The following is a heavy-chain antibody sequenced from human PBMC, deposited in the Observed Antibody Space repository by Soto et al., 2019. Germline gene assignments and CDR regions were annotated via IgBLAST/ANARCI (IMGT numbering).Heavy chain of an antibody. CDR2: ISTSSSII. Sequence: EVQLVESGGGLVQPGGSLRLSCAASGFTFSNYKMSWVRQAPGKGLEWVSYISTSSSIINYADSVKGRFTIYRDNAKNSLYLQMNSLRDEDTGVYYCVRDLLVAAPTNKYWGQGILVTVSS. CDR1: GFTFSNYK. D-gene: IGHD2-15*01. V-gene: IGHV3-48*02. J-gene: IGHJ4*02. CDR3: VRDLLVAAPTNKY.